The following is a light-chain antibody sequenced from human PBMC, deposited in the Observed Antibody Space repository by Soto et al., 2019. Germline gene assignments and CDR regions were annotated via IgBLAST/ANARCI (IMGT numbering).Light chain of an antibody. CDR3: QQYGSSPWT. CDR1: QSVSSSY. Sequence: EIVLTQSPGTLSLSPGDRATLSCRASQSVSSSYLAWYQQKPGQAPRLLIYGASSRATGIPDRLSGSGSGTDFTLSISRLEPEDFAVYYCQQYGSSPWTFGQGTNVEIK. V-gene: IGKV3-20*01. CDR2: GAS. J-gene: IGKJ1*01.